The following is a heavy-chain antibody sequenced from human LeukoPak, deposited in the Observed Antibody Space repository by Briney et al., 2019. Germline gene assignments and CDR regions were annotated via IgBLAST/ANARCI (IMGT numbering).Heavy chain of an antibody. Sequence: GASVKVSCKASGYTFTSYGISWVRQAPGQGLEWMGWMNPNSGNTGYAQKFQGRVTMTRNTSISTAYMELSSLRSDDTAVYYCATYAAVIRDAFDIWGQGTMVTVSS. J-gene: IGHJ3*02. CDR3: ATYAAVIRDAFDI. CDR1: GYTFTSYG. D-gene: IGHD2-21*01. V-gene: IGHV1-8*02. CDR2: MNPNSGNT.